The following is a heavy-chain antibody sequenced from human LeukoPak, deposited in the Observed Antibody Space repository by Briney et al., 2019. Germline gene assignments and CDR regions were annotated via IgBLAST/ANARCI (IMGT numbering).Heavy chain of an antibody. CDR2: ISSSSSYI. Sequence: TGGSLRLSCAASGFTFSSYSMNWVCQAPGKGLEWVSSISSSSSYIYYADSVKGRFTISRDNAKNSLYLQMNSLRAEDTAVYYCARDGGYCSSTSCVPRGYYYMDVWGKGTTVTVSS. D-gene: IGHD2-2*01. CDR3: ARDGGYCSSTSCVPRGYYYMDV. J-gene: IGHJ6*03. CDR1: GFTFSSYS. V-gene: IGHV3-21*01.